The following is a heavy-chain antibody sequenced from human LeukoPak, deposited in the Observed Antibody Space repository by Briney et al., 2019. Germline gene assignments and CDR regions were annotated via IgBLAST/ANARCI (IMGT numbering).Heavy chain of an antibody. V-gene: IGHV3-21*06. J-gene: IGHJ4*02. CDR2: ISGSSTNI. CDR1: GFTFSSYS. CDR3: VRGKYSSGPDSFEY. D-gene: IGHD6-19*01. Sequence: PGGSLRLSCAASGFTFSSYSMHWVRQAPGKGLEWVSYISGSSTNIYYADSVKGRFTISRDKAKNSLYLQMNSLSADDTAVYYCVRGKYSSGPDSFEYWGQGTLVTVSS.